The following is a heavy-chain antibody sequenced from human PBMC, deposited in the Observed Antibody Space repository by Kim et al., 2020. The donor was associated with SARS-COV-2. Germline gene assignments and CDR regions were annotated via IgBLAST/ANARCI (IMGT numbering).Heavy chain of an antibody. J-gene: IGHJ4*02. CDR3: ASGKNVWGSYRYKDY. V-gene: IGHV3-7*03. D-gene: IGHD3-16*02. CDR1: GFTFSSYW. Sequence: GGSLRLSCAASGFTFSSYWMSWVRQAPGKGLEWVANIKQDGSEKYYVDSVKGRFTISRDNAKNSLYLQMNSLRAEDTAVYYCASGKNVWGSYRYKDYWGQGTLVTVSS. CDR2: IKQDGSEK.